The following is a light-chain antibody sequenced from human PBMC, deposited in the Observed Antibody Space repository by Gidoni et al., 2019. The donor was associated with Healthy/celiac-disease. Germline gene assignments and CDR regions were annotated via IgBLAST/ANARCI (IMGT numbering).Light chain of an antibody. Sequence: DSQMTQSPSSLSASVGDRVTITCRASQSISSYLNWYQQKPGKAPKLLISAASSLQSGVPSRFSGSGSGTDFTLTISILQPEDFATYYCQQSYSTPRTFGQGTKLEIK. CDR3: QQSYSTPRT. CDR2: AAS. CDR1: QSISSY. J-gene: IGKJ2*01. V-gene: IGKV1-39*01.